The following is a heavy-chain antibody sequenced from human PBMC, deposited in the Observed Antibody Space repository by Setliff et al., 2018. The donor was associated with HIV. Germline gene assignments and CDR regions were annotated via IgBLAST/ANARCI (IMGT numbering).Heavy chain of an antibody. J-gene: IGHJ2*01. D-gene: IGHD3-10*01. CDR1: GGSISSGDYY. V-gene: IGHV4-30-4*08. CDR2: IYNSGST. CDR3: ARETDASGSLTAYWYFDL. Sequence: SETLSLTCTVSGGSISSGDYYWTWIRQPPGKGLEWIGYIYNSGSTYYGPSLGGRVTISIDRSKNQFSLKLNSVTAADTAVYYCARETDASGSLTAYWYFDLWGRGTLVTVSS.